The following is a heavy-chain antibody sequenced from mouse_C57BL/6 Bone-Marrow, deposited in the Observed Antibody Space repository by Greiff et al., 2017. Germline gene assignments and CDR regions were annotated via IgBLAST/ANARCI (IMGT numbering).Heavy chain of an antibody. CDR3: ASLEYYSSSYPYYFDY. V-gene: IGHV1-72*01. J-gene: IGHJ2*01. CDR1: GYTFTSYW. CDR2: IDPNSGGT. D-gene: IGHD1-1*01. Sequence: VQLQQPGAELVKPGASVKLSCKASGYTFTSYWMHWVKQRPGRGLEWIGRIDPNSGGTKYNEKFKSKATLTVDKPSSTAYMQLSSLTSGDSAVYYCASLEYYSSSYPYYFDYWGQGTTLTVSS.